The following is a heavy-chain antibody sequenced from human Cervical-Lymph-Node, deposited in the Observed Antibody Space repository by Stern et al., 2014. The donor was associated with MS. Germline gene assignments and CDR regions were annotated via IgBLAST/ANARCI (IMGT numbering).Heavy chain of an antibody. V-gene: IGHV3-11*01. CDR2: MSSGGINI. CDR3: ARCNVPRKAYSMDV. CDR1: GFTFSDYF. D-gene: IGHD2/OR15-2a*01. Sequence: VQLVEAGGGLVKPGGSLRLSCGASGFTFSDYFMSWIRQAPGKGLEGVAYMSSGGINIHYADSVKVRFTISRDNANSSLYLQMHSLRAEDTAVYYCARCNVPRKAYSMDVWGQGTTVTVSS. J-gene: IGHJ6*02.